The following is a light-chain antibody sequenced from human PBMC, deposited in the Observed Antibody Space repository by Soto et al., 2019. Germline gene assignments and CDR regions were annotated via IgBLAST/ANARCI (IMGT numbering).Light chain of an antibody. CDR3: AAWDASLSAFV. CDR1: NSNIGNND. CDR2: VDD. Sequence: QSVLTQPPSASGTPGQRVTISCAGSNSNIGNNDVYWYRHLPGTAPRLLIYVDDQRPSGAPDRFSGSKSGTSASLAISGLRSDDEADYYCAAWDASLSAFVFATGTKVTVL. J-gene: IGLJ1*01. V-gene: IGLV1-47*02.